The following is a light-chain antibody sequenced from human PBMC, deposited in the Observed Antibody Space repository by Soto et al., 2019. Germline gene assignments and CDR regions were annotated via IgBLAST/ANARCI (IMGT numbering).Light chain of an antibody. J-gene: IGKJ3*01. CDR1: QSVSYW. Sequence: DTQMTKSPSTLSTSVGARVTITCRASQSVSYWLAWYQQKPGKAPNLLIYDGSTLASGVPPRFSGGGFGTEFTLNISSLQPDDSAIYYCQHYNTYSKAFGPGTKVDIK. CDR2: DGS. V-gene: IGKV1-5*01. CDR3: QHYNTYSKA.